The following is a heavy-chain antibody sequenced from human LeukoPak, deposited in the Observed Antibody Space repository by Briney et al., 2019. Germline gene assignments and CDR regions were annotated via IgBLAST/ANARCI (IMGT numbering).Heavy chain of an antibody. CDR3: AKGSQWLITFFDY. CDR1: GFTFSSYA. CDR2: ISGSGGST. Sequence: GGSLRLSCAASGFTFSSYAMSWVRQAPGKGLEWVSAISGSGGSTYYADSVKGRFTISRDNSKNPLYLQMNSLRAEDTAVYYCAKGSQWLITFFDYWGQGTLVTVSS. V-gene: IGHV3-23*01. D-gene: IGHD6-19*01. J-gene: IGHJ4*02.